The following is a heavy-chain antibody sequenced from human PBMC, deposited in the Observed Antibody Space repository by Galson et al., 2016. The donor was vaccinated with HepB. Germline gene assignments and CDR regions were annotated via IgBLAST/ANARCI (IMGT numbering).Heavy chain of an antibody. D-gene: IGHD6-19*01. J-gene: IGHJ5*01. Sequence: LSLTCIVSGGSINNDNHCWGWIRQPPGKGLEWIGSIYYSGNTHYNPSLNSRVTISVDTSKNQFSLRLTSVTASDTAIYYCARNNSGWYTFASWGQGTLATVSS. CDR2: IYYSGNT. V-gene: IGHV4-39*01. CDR1: GGSINNDNHC. CDR3: ARNNSGWYTFAS.